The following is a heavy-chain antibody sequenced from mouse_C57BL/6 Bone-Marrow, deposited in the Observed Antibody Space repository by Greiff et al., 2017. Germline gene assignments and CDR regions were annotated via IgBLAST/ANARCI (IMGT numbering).Heavy chain of an antibody. J-gene: IGHJ2*01. CDR3: TYYYGSSEVYFDY. CDR2: IDPENGDT. CDR1: GFNIKDDY. V-gene: IGHV14-4*01. D-gene: IGHD1-1*01. Sequence: VQLQQSGAELVRPGASVKLSCTASGFNIKDDYMHWVKQRPEQGLEWIGWIDPENGDTEYASQFQGKATITADTSSNTAYLQLSSLTSEDTAVYYCTYYYGSSEVYFDYWGQGTTLTVSS.